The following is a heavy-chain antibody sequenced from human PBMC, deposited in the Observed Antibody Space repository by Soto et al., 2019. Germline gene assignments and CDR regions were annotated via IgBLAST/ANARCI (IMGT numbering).Heavy chain of an antibody. CDR3: ARGNRGYWGYYYYYGMDV. V-gene: IGHV4-30-4*01. CDR2: IYYSGST. D-gene: IGHD3-22*01. Sequence: SETLSLTCTVSGGSISSGDYYWSWIRQPPGKGLEWIGYIYYSGSTYYNPSLKSRVTISVDTSKNQFSLKLSSVTAADTAVYYSARGNRGYWGYYYYYGMDVWGQGTTVTVSS. CDR1: GGSISSGDYY. J-gene: IGHJ6*02.